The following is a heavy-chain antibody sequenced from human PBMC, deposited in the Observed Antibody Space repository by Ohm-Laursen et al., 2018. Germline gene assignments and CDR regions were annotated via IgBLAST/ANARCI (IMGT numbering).Heavy chain of an antibody. D-gene: IGHD3-10*01. Sequence: GTLSLTCTVSGASISTHYWSWIRQPPGKGLEWIGYIYYSGTTNYNPSLKSRVTMSVDTSKNQFSLKLSSVTAADTAVYYCARDSITMVRGVIIISWFDPWGQGTLVTVSS. V-gene: IGHV4-59*11. CDR1: GASISTHY. CDR3: ARDSITMVRGVIIISWFDP. CDR2: IYYSGTT. J-gene: IGHJ5*02.